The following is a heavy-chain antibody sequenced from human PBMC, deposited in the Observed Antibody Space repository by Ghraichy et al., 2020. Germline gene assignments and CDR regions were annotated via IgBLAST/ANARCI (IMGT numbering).Heavy chain of an antibody. J-gene: IGHJ6*03. CDR2: IRYDGSNK. V-gene: IGHV3-30*02. Sequence: GGSLRLSCAASGFTFSSYGIHWVRQAPGKGLEWVAFIRYDGSNKYYADSVKGRFTISRDNSKNTLYLQMNSLRAEDTAVYYCTKDLGGVGAMDVWGEGTTVTVSS. CDR1: GFTFSSYG. D-gene: IGHD3-16*01. CDR3: TKDLGGVGAMDV.